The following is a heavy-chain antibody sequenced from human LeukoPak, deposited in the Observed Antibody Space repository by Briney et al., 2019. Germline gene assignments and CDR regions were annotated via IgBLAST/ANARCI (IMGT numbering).Heavy chain of an antibody. J-gene: IGHJ4*02. V-gene: IGHV4-59*08. CDR2: IYYSGYT. CDR1: GGSISSYY. CDR3: ARRYYTNGVYYYDY. Sequence: PSETLSLTCTVSGGSISSYYWSWIRQPPGKGLEWIGYIYYSGYTNNNPSLKSRVTISVDTSKNQFSLKLSSVTAADTAVYYCARRYYTNGVYYYDYWGQGTLVTVSS. D-gene: IGHD2-8*01.